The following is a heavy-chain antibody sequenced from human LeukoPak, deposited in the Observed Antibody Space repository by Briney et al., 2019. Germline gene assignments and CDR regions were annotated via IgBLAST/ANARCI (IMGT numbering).Heavy chain of an antibody. J-gene: IGHJ4*02. CDR3: AKDTDYGDYNY. Sequence: PGGSLRLSCAASGFTFGDYAMHWVRHAPGKGLEWVSGISWNSGSIGYADSVKGRFTISRDNAKNSLYLQMNSLRAEDTALYYCAKDTDYGDYNYWGQGTLVAVSS. V-gene: IGHV3-9*01. D-gene: IGHD4-17*01. CDR2: ISWNSGSI. CDR1: GFTFGDYA.